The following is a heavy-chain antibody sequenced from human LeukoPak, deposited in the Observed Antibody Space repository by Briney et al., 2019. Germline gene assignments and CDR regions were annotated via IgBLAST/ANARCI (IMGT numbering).Heavy chain of an antibody. J-gene: IGHJ3*02. CDR3: ARDDWNERDGYIHDAFDI. CDR2: FDPEDGET. D-gene: IGHD5-24*01. V-gene: IGHV1-24*01. CDR1: GYTLPELS. Sequence: ASVKVSCKVSGYTLPELSMHWVRQAPGKGLEWMGGFDPEDGETIFAQKFQGRVTMTEDTSTDTAYMELSSLRSEDTAVYYCARDDWNERDGYIHDAFDIWGQGTMVTVSS.